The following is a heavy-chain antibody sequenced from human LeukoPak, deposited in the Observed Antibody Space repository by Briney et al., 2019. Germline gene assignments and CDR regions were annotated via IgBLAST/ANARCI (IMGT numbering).Heavy chain of an antibody. J-gene: IGHJ4*02. CDR3: AKDLGTYSSGWLVY. Sequence: PGGSLRLSCAASGFTFSSYAMSWVRQAPGKGLGWVSAISGSGGSTYYADSVKGRFTISRDNSRNTLYLQMNSLRAEDTAVYYCAKDLGTYSSGWLVYWGQGTLVTVSS. D-gene: IGHD6-19*01. CDR1: GFTFSSYA. V-gene: IGHV3-23*01. CDR2: ISGSGGST.